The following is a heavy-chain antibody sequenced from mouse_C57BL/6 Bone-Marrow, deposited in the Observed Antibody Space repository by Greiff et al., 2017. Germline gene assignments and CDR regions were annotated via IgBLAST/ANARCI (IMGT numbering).Heavy chain of an antibody. CDR3: AREVGLLGDYFDY. J-gene: IGHJ2*01. CDR2: IDPSDSYT. V-gene: IGHV1-69*01. Sequence: QVQLQQSGAELARPGASVKLSCKASGYTFTSYGISWVKQRTGQGLEWIGEIDPSDSYTNYNQKFKGKSTLTVDKSSSTAYMQLSSLTSEDSAVYYCAREVGLLGDYFDYWGQGTTLTVSS. D-gene: IGHD1-1*01. CDR1: GYTFTSYG.